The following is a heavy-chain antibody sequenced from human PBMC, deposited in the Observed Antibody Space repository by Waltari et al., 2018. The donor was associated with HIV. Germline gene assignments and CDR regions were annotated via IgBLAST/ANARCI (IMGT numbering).Heavy chain of an antibody. V-gene: IGHV4-4*07. J-gene: IGHJ4*02. CDR3: ARGGTYSSSWYYFDY. CDR1: GGSISSYS. CDR2: IYTSGST. D-gene: IGHD6-13*01. Sequence: QVQLQESGPGLVKPSETLSLTCTVSGGSISSYSCSWIRQPAGKGLEWIGRIYTSGSTNYNPSLKSRVTMSVDTSKNQFSLKLSSVTAADTAVYYCARGGTYSSSWYYFDYWGQGTLVTVSS.